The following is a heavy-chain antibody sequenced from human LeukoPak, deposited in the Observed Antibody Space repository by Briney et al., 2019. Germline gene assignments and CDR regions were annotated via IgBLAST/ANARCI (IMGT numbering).Heavy chain of an antibody. D-gene: IGHD3-10*01. V-gene: IGHV3-23*01. CDR3: ARDPRVITLFENYMDV. J-gene: IGHJ6*03. CDR2: ISGSGGST. Sequence: EGSLRLSCAASGFTFSSYAMSWVRQAPGKGLEWVSAISGSGGSTYYADSVKGRFTISRDNAKNSLYLQMNTLRGDDTAIYYCARDPRVITLFENYMDVWGKGTTVTVSS. CDR1: GFTFSSYA.